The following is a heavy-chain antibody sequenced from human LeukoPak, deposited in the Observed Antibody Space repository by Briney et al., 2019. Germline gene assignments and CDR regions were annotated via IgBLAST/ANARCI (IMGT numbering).Heavy chain of an antibody. V-gene: IGHV4-39*01. CDR3: ATQILLCHYY. D-gene: IGHD2-15*01. CDR2: IFYSGST. CDR1: GDSISSSSYY. Sequence: SETLSLTCNVSGDSISSSSYYWDWIRQTPGKGLEWIGSIFYSGSTSYNPSLKSRLTISVDTSKNQFSLRLSSVAAADTAVYYCATQILLCHYYWGQGTLVTVSS. J-gene: IGHJ4*02.